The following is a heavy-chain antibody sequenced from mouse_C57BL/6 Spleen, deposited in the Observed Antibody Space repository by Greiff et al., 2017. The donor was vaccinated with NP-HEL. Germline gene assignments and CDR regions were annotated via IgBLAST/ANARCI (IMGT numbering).Heavy chain of an antibody. CDR3: ARSYSNPWYFEV. Sequence: QVQLQQSGPELARPGASVKLSCKASGYTFTSSGISWVKQRPGQGLGWIGEIYPRSGNPYYNKPFKGKATLPADKSSSTAYMELRSLTSEDAAVYFCARSYSNPWYFEVWGTGTTVTVSS. J-gene: IGHJ1*03. CDR2: IYPRSGNP. CDR1: GYTFTSSG. V-gene: IGHV1-81*01. D-gene: IGHD2-5*01.